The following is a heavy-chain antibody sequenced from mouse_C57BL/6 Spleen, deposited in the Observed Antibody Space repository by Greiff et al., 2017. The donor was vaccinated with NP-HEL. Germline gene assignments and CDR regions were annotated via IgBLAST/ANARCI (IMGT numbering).Heavy chain of an antibody. V-gene: IGHV5-17*01. Sequence: EVQGVESGGGLVKPGGSLKLSCAASGFTFSDYGMHWVRQAPEKGLEWVAYISSGSSTIYYADTVKGRFTISRDKAQSTLFLQMTSLRSEDTAMYYCARASWENWYFAVWGTGTTVTVSS. CDR1: GFTFSDYG. CDR2: ISSGSSTI. CDR3: ARASWENWYFAV. J-gene: IGHJ1*03. D-gene: IGHD4-1*01.